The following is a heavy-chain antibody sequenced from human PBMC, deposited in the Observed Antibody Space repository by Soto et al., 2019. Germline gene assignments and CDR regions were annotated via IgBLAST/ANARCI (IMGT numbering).Heavy chain of an antibody. CDR2: IYYSGST. CDR3: ASTGYSGSYSYYYYGMDV. V-gene: IGHV4-59*04. CDR1: GGSISSYY. D-gene: IGHD1-26*01. J-gene: IGHJ6*02. Sequence: SETLSLTCTVSGGSISSYYWSWIRQPPGKGLEWIGYIYYSGSTYSKPSLKSRVTIFVDTSKNQFSLKLSSVTAADTAVYYCASTGYSGSYSYYYYGMDVWGQGTTVTVS.